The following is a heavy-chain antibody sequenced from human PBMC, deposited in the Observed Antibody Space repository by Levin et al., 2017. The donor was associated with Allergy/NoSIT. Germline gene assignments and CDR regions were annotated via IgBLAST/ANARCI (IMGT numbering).Heavy chain of an antibody. V-gene: IGHV3-64D*06. Sequence: GESLKISCSASGFTFSSYAMHWVRQAPGKGLEYVSAISSNGGSTYYADSVKGRFTISRDNSKNTLYLQMSSLRAEDTAVYYCVGSERAQPPDYWGQGTLVTVSS. D-gene: IGHD6-25*01. J-gene: IGHJ4*02. CDR2: ISSNGGST. CDR3: VGSERAQPPDY. CDR1: GFTFSSYA.